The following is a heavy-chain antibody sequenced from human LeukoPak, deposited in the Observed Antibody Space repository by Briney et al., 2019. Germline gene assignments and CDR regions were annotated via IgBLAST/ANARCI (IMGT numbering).Heavy chain of an antibody. CDR2: MNPNSGNT. D-gene: IGHD3-3*01. J-gene: IGHJ6*02. CDR3: ARGVWRGYFGPDYYGMDV. Sequence: ASVKVSCKASGYTFTSYDINWVRQATGQGLEWMGWMNPNSGNTGYAQKFQGRVTMTRNTSISTAYMELSSLRSEDTAVYYCARGVWRGYFGPDYYGMDVWGQGTTVTVSS. CDR1: GYTFTSYD. V-gene: IGHV1-8*01.